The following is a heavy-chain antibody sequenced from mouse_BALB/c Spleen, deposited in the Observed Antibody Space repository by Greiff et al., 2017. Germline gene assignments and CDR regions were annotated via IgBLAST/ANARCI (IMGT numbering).Heavy chain of an antibody. V-gene: IGHV14-1*02. CDR3: ARWGITTGFAY. Sequence: EVQLQQSGAELVRPGALVKLSCKASGFNIKDYYMHWVKQRPEQGLEWIGWIDPENGNTIYDPKFQGKASITADTSSNTAYLQLSSLTSEDTAVYYCARWGITTGFAYWGQGTLVTVSA. CDR1: GFNIKDYY. CDR2: IDPENGNT. J-gene: IGHJ3*01. D-gene: IGHD2-4*01.